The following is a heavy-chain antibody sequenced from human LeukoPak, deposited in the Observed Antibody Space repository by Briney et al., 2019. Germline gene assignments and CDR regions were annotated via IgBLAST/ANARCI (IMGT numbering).Heavy chain of an antibody. CDR2: IYYSGST. CDR1: GGSISSYY. CDR3: ARSRGRDAFDI. J-gene: IGHJ3*02. Sequence: SETLSLTCTVSGGSISSYYWSWIRQPPGKGLEWIGYIYYSGSTNYNPSLKSRVTMSVDTSKNLFSLKLSSVTAADTALYHCARSRGRDAFDIWGQGTMVTVSS. V-gene: IGHV4-59*12. D-gene: IGHD3-16*01.